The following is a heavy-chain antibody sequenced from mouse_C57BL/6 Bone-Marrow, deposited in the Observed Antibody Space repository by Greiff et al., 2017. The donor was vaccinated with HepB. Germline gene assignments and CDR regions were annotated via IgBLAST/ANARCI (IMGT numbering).Heavy chain of an antibody. V-gene: IGHV1-81*01. CDR2: IYPRSGNT. J-gene: IGHJ4*01. D-gene: IGHD2-3*01. Sequence: VQLQHSGAELARPGASVKLSCKASGYTFTSYGISWVKQRTGQGLEWIGEIYPRSGNTYYNEKFKGKATLTADKSSSTAYMELRSLTSEDSAVYFCARLRYDGYYGAMDYWGQGTSVTVSS. CDR3: ARLRYDGYYGAMDY. CDR1: GYTFTSYG.